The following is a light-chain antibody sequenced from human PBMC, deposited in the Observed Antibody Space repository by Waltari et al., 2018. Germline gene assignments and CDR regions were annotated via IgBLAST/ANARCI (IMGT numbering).Light chain of an antibody. J-gene: IGLJ2*01. CDR3: CSYTSSSTKV. CDR2: EVT. V-gene: IGLV2-23*02. CDR1: SRDVGTYNL. Sequence: QSALTQPASVSGSLGQSITISCTGTSRDVGTYNLVSWYQPHPGNPPKLIIYEVTKRPSGVSHRFSGSKSGNTASLTISGLQAADEADYYCCSYTSSSTKVFGGGTRLTVL.